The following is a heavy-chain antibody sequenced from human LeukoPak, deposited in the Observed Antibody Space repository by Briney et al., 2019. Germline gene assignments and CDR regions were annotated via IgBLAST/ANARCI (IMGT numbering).Heavy chain of an antibody. J-gene: IGHJ4*02. CDR2: ISGYNGNT. CDR1: GYTFTKYG. V-gene: IGHV1-18*01. D-gene: IGHD2-8*01. CDR3: ARDRWTDVCSVDY. Sequence: GASVKVSCKASGYTFTKYGLSWVRQAPGQGLEWMGWISGYNGNTNYAQKVQGRVTMTTDTSTNTAYMELRSLRSDDTAVYYCARDRWTDVCSVDYWGRGTLVTVSS.